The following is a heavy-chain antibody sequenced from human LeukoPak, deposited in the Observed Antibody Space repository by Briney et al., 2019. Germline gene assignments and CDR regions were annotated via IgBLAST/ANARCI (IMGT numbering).Heavy chain of an antibody. V-gene: IGHV4-39*01. CDR2: IYYSGST. CDR3: ARHRQTPYGSGSYYWFNP. J-gene: IGHJ5*02. CDR1: GGSLSSSSYY. Sequence: SETLSLTCTVSGGSLSSSSYYWGWIRQPPGKGLEWIGSIYYSGSTYYNPSLKSRVTISVDTSKNQFSLKLSSVTAADTAVYYCARHRQTPYGSGSYYWFNPWGQGTLVTVSS. D-gene: IGHD3-10*01.